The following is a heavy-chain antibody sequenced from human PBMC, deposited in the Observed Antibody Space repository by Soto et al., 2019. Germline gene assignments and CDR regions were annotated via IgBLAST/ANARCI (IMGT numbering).Heavy chain of an antibody. Sequence: LRLSCAASGFPFSRYEMNWVRQAPGKGLEWISYISESGTSMYYADAVEGRFAISRDNAQNSLYLQMNSLRIEDTAVYYCARDQEVHDSRGHKIRAMDVWGQGTTVTVSS. CDR1: GFPFSRYE. V-gene: IGHV3-48*03. J-gene: IGHJ6*02. CDR2: ISESGTSM. D-gene: IGHD6-19*01. CDR3: ARDQEVHDSRGHKIRAMDV.